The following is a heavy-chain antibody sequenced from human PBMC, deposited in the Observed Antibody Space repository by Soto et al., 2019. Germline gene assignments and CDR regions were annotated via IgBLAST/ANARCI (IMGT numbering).Heavy chain of an antibody. V-gene: IGHV4-4*02. CDR2: IYHLGTT. Sequence: SDTLSLTCXVSRDTVSSTRCLSFVHLSPGRGLEWIGDIYHLGTTNYNPSLKRRVSISLDKSKNQFSLKLTSVTAADTAVYFCARTGKFYYYDMSGLPFDPWGPGVLVTVPQ. J-gene: IGHJ5*02. CDR3: ARTGKFYYYDMSGLPFDP. CDR1: RDTVSSTRC. D-gene: IGHD3-22*01.